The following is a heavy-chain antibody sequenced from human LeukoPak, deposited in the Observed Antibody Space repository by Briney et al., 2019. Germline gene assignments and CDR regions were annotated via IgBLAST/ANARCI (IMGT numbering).Heavy chain of an antibody. CDR1: GFDFSQHW. V-gene: IGHV3-7*01. D-gene: IGHD3-10*01. CDR3: ARGTSHGSRCDFLDS. Sequence: GGPLRLSCAVSGFDFSQHWMTWVRQAPGKGLEWVADIKRGGSEKNYVDSVKGRFTISRDDTKNSLYLQMTSLRAEDTAIYYCARGTSHGSRCDFLDSWGPGSLVSVSS. CDR2: IKRGGSEK. J-gene: IGHJ4*02.